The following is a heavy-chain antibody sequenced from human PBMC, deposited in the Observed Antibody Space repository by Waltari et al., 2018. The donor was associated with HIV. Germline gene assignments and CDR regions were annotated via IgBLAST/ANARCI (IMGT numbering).Heavy chain of an antibody. V-gene: IGHV1-8*01. CDR1: EYPFTSYD. D-gene: IGHD2-8*01. Sequence: QVRLVQSGPEVQKPGASVKVSCKASEYPFTSYDINWVRQAAGQGLEWLGWMNPTSGNTGYPQKFQGRLTMTRNTSINTAYMELSSLSFDDTAVYYCARVFDISGHNPLGYWGQGTLVTVSS. J-gene: IGHJ4*02. CDR2: MNPTSGNT. CDR3: ARVFDISGHNPLGY.